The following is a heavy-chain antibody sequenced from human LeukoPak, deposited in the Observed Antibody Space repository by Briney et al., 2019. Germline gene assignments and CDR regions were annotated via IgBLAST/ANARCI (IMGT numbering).Heavy chain of an antibody. CDR1: GFTFSSYD. CDR3: GRGRPVTMVRGVTPPSYGMDV. Sequence: PGGSLRLSCAASGFTFSSYDMHWVRQATGKGLEWVSAIGTAGDPYYPGSVKGRFTISRENAKNSLYLQMNSLRAGDTAVYYCGRGRPVTMVRGVTPPSYGMDVWGKGTTVTVSS. J-gene: IGHJ6*04. V-gene: IGHV3-13*05. D-gene: IGHD3-10*01. CDR2: IGTAGDP.